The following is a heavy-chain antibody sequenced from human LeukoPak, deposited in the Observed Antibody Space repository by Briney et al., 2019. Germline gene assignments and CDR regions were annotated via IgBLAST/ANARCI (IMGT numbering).Heavy chain of an antibody. CDR3: ARVPFGVVNDYYYYYYMGV. J-gene: IGHJ6*03. CDR2: IIPIFGTA. V-gene: IGHV1-69*13. CDR1: GGTFSSYA. Sequence: ASVKVSCKASGGTFSSYAISWVRQAPGQGLEWMGGIIPIFGTANYAQKFQGRVTITADESTSTAYMELSSLRSEDTAVYYCARVPFGVVNDYYYYYYMGVWGKGTTVTVSS. D-gene: IGHD3-3*01.